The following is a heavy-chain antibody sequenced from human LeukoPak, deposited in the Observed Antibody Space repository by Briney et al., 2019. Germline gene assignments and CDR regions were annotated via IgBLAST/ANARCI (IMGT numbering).Heavy chain of an antibody. CDR1: GFTFSNYW. Sequence: GGSLRLSCAASGFTFSNYWLTWVRQAPGKGLEWVANINQDGSERYYVDSVRGRFTISRDNAKNSVYLQMNSLRAEDTAVYYCAKRVAYSSSWPHFDCWGQGTLVTVSS. CDR2: INQDGSER. CDR3: AKRVAYSSSWPHFDC. J-gene: IGHJ4*02. D-gene: IGHD6-13*01. V-gene: IGHV3-7*03.